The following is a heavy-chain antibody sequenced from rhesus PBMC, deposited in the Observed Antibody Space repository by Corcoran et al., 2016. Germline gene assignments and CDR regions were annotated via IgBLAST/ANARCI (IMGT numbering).Heavy chain of an antibody. CDR3: ARNPYGSRAFDY. J-gene: IGHJ4*01. CDR1: VASISSNY. Sequence: QVQLQESGPGLVKPSETLPLTCAVPVASISSNYWLWIRQAPAKGLEWIGRIYGSGGSTYYNPSLKSRVTISIDTAKNQFSLKLSSVTAADTAVYYCARNPYGSRAFDYWGQGVLVTVSS. CDR2: IYGSGGST. V-gene: IGHV4S2*01. D-gene: IGHD4-29*01.